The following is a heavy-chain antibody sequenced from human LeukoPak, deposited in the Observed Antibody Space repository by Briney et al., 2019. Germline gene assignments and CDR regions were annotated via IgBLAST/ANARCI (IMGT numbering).Heavy chain of an antibody. J-gene: IGHJ4*02. V-gene: IGHV3-66*01. CDR2: IYSGGST. D-gene: IGHD2/OR15-2a*01. CDR1: GFTVSSNY. Sequence: GGSLRLSCAASGFTVSSNYMSWVRQAPGKGLEWVSVIYSGGSTYYADSVKGRFTISRDNSKNTLYLQMNSLRAEDTAVYYCAKDRSMAYEFDYWGQGTLVTVSS. CDR3: AKDRSMAYEFDY.